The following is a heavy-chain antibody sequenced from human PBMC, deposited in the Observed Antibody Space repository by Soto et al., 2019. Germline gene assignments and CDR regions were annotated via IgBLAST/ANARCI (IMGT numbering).Heavy chain of an antibody. CDR2: IKQDGSEK. CDR1: GFTFSSYW. CDR3: ARARSVIVGATFNDY. V-gene: IGHV3-7*01. J-gene: IGHJ4*02. Sequence: GGSLRLSCAASGFTFSSYWMSWVRQAPGKGLEWVANIKQDGSEKYYVDSVKGRFTISRDNAKNSLYLQMNSLRAEDTAVYYCARARSVIVGATFNDYWGQGTLVTVSS. D-gene: IGHD1-26*01.